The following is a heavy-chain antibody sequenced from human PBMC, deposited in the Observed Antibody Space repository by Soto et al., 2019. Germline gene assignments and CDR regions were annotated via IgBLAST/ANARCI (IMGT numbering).Heavy chain of an antibody. CDR2: ISAYNGNT. J-gene: IGHJ4*02. D-gene: IGHD3-22*01. CDR3: ARDEAYYYDSSGYYLDY. Sequence: GASVKVSCKASGYTFTSYGISWVRQAPGQGLEWMGWISAYNGNTNYAQKLQGRVTMTTDTSTSTAYMELRSLGSDDTAVYYCARDEAYYYDSSGYYLDYWGQGTLVTVSS. V-gene: IGHV1-18*01. CDR1: GYTFTSYG.